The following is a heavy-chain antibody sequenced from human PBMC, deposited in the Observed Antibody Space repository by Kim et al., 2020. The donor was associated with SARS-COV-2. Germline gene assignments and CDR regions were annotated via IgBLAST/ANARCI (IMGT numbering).Heavy chain of an antibody. CDR3: ARDHREWLQYTANWYFDL. CDR1: GGSISNYY. J-gene: IGHJ2*01. Sequence: SETLSLTCSVSGGSISNYYWSWIRQPPGKGLEWIGYVYYTGSTNYNPSLKSRVTISVDTSKNQFSLNLTFVSAADTAVYYCARDHREWLQYTANWYFDLWGRGTLVTVSS. D-gene: IGHD3-3*01. CDR2: VYYTGST. V-gene: IGHV4-59*01.